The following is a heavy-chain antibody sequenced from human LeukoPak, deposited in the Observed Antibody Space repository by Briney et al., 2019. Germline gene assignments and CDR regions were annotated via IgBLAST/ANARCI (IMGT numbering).Heavy chain of an antibody. CDR3: ARVGYQLPHYYYYYGMDV. CDR2: IYYSGST. J-gene: IGHJ6*02. V-gene: IGHV4-59*12. CDR1: GGSISSYY. D-gene: IGHD2-2*01. Sequence: PSETLSLTCTVSGGSISSYYWSWIRQPPGKGLEWIGYIYYSGSTNYNPSLKSRVTISVDTSKNQFSLKLSSVTAADTAVYYCARVGYQLPHYYYYYGMDVWGQGTTVTVSS.